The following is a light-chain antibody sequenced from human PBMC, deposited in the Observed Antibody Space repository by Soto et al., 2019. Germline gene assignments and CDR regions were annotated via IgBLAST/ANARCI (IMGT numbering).Light chain of an antibody. V-gene: IGLV2-14*01. J-gene: IGLJ2*01. CDR3: SSYTSSSTLV. CDR1: SHDIGGYKY. Sequence: QSALTQPASVSGSPGQSITISCTGTSHDIGGYKYVSWYQQHPGKAPKLMIYEVSNRPSGVSNRFSGSKSGNTASLTISGLQAEDEADYYCSSYTSSSTLVFGGGTKLTVL. CDR2: EVS.